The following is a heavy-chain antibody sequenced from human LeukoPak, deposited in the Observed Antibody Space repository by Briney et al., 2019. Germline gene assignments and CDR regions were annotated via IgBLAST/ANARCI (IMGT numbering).Heavy chain of an antibody. V-gene: IGHV3-33*01. CDR2: IWYDGVNK. CDR3: AREGIVATLDY. CDR1: GFSFSNYG. D-gene: IGHD5-12*01. Sequence: GRSLRLSCAASGFSFSNYGMHWVRQAPGKGLEWVAVIWYDGVNKYYADSVKGRSTISRDMPKNTLYLQMNSLRAEDTAVYYCAREGIVATLDYWGQGTLVTVSS. J-gene: IGHJ4*02.